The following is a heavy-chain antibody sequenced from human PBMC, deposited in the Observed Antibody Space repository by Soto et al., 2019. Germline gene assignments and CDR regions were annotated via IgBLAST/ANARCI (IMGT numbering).Heavy chain of an antibody. V-gene: IGHV3-23*01. D-gene: IGHD2-15*01. CDR1: GFTFSSHV. CDR2: ISGTGGT. J-gene: IGHJ4*02. Sequence: EVQLWESGGGLVQPGGSLRLSCAVSGFTFSSHVMSWVRQAPGKGLEWVSAISGTGGTYYADSVKGRFTISRDNSKYALYLQTNNLRDEDTAVYYCSKDRRGPYCSGGICYSPDYWGQGTLVIVSS. CDR3: SKDRRGPYCSGGICYSPDY.